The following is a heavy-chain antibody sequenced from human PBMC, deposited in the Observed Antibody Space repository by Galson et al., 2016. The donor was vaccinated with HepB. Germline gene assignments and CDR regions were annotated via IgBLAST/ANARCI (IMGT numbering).Heavy chain of an antibody. J-gene: IGHJ4*02. V-gene: IGHV1-8*01. D-gene: IGHD2-8*01. CDR2: MNPNGGNT. CDR3: ARGLMLYGAGGYYVEY. CDR1: GYTFINYD. Sequence: SVKVSCKASGYTFINYDISWVRQATGQGLEWMGWMNPNGGNTAYAQKFQGRVTMTRSTSTTTAYRELTNLRSEETAVYYCARGLMLYGAGGYYVEYWGQGTPVTVSS.